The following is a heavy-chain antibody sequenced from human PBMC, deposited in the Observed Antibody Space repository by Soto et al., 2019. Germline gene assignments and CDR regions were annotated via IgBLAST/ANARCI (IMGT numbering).Heavy chain of an antibody. CDR2: ISGSGGST. D-gene: IGHD4-17*01. V-gene: IGHV3-23*01. CDR3: AKKWTSEVTTAYYFDY. J-gene: IGHJ4*02. CDR1: GFTFSSYA. Sequence: GGSLRLSCAASGFTFSSYAMSWVRQAPGKGLEWVSAISGSGGSTYYADSVKGRFTISRDNSKNTLYLQMNSLRAEDTAVYYCAKKWTSEVTTAYYFDYWGQGTLVTVSS.